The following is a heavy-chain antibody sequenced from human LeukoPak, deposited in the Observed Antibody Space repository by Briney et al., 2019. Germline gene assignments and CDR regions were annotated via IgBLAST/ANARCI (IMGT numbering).Heavy chain of an antibody. CDR1: GFNFNYYG. J-gene: IGHJ4*02. Sequence: PGGSLRLSCAASGFNFNYYGMHWVRQAPGKGLEHVSAISKNGGSTYYANSLKGRFTISRDNAKNSLYLQMNSLRAEDTAVYYCARVFKYYYDSSGPAAGHWGQGTLVTVSS. CDR2: ISKNGGST. V-gene: IGHV3-64*04. CDR3: ARVFKYYYDSSGPAAGH. D-gene: IGHD3-22*01.